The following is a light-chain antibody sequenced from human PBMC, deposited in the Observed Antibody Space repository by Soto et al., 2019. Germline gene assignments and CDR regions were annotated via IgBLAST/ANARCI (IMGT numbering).Light chain of an antibody. J-gene: IGKJ2*01. V-gene: IGKV1-39*01. CDR2: AAS. Sequence: EMTQSPPSLSASVGDRVTITCRASQSISDNLNWYQFQPGKAPKLLIYAASNLQTGVPSRFSGSGSGADFALTISGLQPEDSATYYCQQSYGPPSTFCLGTKLEIK. CDR1: QSISDN. CDR3: QQSYGPPST.